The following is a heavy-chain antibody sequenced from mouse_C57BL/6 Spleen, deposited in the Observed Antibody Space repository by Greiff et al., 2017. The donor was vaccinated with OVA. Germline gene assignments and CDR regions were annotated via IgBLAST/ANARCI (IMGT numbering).Heavy chain of an antibody. CDR1: GFTFSDYG. CDR3: ARGERGAY. CDR2: ISSGSSTI. J-gene: IGHJ2*01. V-gene: IGHV5-17*01. Sequence: EVKVEESGGGLVKPGGSLKLSCAASGFTFSDYGMHWVRQAPEKGLEWVAYISSGSSTIYYADTVKGRFTLSRDNAKNTLFLQMTSLRSEDTAMYYCARGERGAYWGQGTTLTVSS.